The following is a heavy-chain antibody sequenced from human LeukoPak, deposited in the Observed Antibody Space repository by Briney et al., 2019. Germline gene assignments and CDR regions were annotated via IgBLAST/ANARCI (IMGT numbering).Heavy chain of an antibody. CDR2: ISGSGGST. J-gene: IGHJ4*02. D-gene: IGHD3-10*01. Sequence: GESLRLSCAASGFTFTTYWMSWVRQAPGKGLEWVSSISGSGGSTYYADSVKGRFTISRANSENTLYVQMNSLRAEDTAVYYCAKDLVTGSLDYWGQGTLVTVSS. CDR1: GFTFTTYW. CDR3: AKDLVTGSLDY. V-gene: IGHV3-23*01.